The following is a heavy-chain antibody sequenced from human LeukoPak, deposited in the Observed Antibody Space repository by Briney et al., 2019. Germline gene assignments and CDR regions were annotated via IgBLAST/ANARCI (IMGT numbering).Heavy chain of an antibody. Sequence: SETLSLTCTVSGGSISSYYWSWIRQPPGKGLERIGYIYYSGSTNYNPSLKSRVTMSVDTSKNQLSLKLSSVTAADTAVYYCARDKDYFDSGGAFDIWGQGTMVTVSS. CDR1: GGSISSYY. D-gene: IGHD3-22*01. J-gene: IGHJ3*02. CDR2: IYYSGST. V-gene: IGHV4-59*01. CDR3: ARDKDYFDSGGAFDI.